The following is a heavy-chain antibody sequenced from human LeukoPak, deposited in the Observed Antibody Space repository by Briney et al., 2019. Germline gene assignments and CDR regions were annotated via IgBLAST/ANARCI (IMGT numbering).Heavy chain of an antibody. CDR1: GGSVSGVSYY. CDR2: IYYSGTT. J-gene: IGHJ5*02. Sequence: SETLSLTCTVSGGSVSGVSYYWSWIRQPPGKGLEWIGYIYYSGTTKYNPSLKSRVTISIDTSNNQFSLKLSSVTAADTAVYYCARGTPLCSSDWYVNWFDPWGQGTLVTVSS. D-gene: IGHD6-19*01. CDR3: ARGTPLCSSDWYVNWFDP. V-gene: IGHV4-61*01.